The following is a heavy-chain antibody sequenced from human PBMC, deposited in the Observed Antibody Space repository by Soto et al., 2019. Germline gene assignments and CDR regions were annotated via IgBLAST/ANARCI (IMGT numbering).Heavy chain of an antibody. CDR1: GYTFTGYY. V-gene: IGHV1-2*04. Sequence: ASVKVSCKASGYTFTGYYMHWVRRAPGQGLEWMGWINPNSGGTNYAQKFQGWVTMTRDTSISTAYMELSRLRSDDTAVYYCARAVGANYYYYYGMDVWGQGTTVTVSS. CDR3: ARAVGANYYYYYGMDV. J-gene: IGHJ6*02. D-gene: IGHD1-26*01. CDR2: INPNSGGT.